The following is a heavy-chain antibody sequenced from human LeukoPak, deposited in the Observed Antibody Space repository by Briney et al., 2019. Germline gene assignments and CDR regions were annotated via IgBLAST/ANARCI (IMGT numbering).Heavy chain of an antibody. CDR1: GFTFSSYS. Sequence: GGSLRLSCAASGFTFSSYSMNWVRQAPGKGPEWVSYISSSSSTIYYADSVKGRFTISRDNAKNSLYLQMNSLRAEDTAVHYCARVGRDYYGSGSYYQLDYWGQGTLVTASS. D-gene: IGHD3-10*01. J-gene: IGHJ4*02. V-gene: IGHV3-48*04. CDR2: ISSSSSTI. CDR3: ARVGRDYYGSGSYYQLDY.